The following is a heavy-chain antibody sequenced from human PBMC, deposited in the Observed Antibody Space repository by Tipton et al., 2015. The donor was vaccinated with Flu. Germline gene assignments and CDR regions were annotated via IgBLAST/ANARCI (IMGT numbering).Heavy chain of an antibody. CDR3: ARGYDILTDGGGYFDY. CDR2: INGDGSST. D-gene: IGHD3-9*01. Sequence: SLRLSCAASGFSFSGYWMHWIRQAPGKGLVWVSRINGDGSSTNYADSVKGRFTISRDNSKNTLYLQMNSLRAEDTAVYYCARGYDILTDGGGYFDYWGQGTLVTVSS. J-gene: IGHJ4*02. V-gene: IGHV3-74*01. CDR1: GFSFSGYW.